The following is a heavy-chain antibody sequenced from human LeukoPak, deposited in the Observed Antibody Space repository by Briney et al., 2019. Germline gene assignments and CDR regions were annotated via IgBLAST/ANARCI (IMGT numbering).Heavy chain of an antibody. CDR1: GYTFSSYG. J-gene: IGHJ4*02. Sequence: PGGSLRLSCAASGYTFSSYGMSWVRQAPETGLEWVSSISANGRNTHYADSVKGRFTISRDNSKNTLYFQMNSLRAEDTAVYYCASQLWNSDYWGQGTLVTVSS. CDR2: ISANGRNT. D-gene: IGHD5-18*01. V-gene: IGHV3-23*01. CDR3: ASQLWNSDY.